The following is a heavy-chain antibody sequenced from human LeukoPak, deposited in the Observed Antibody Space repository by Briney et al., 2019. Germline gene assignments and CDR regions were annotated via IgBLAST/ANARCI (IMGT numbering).Heavy chain of an antibody. V-gene: IGHV3-23*01. CDR3: AKLLRGTVVPFYDY. D-gene: IGHD3-10*01. CDR1: GITLSNYG. Sequence: GGSLRLSCAVSGITLSNYGMSWVRQTPGRGLEWVAGISDSGGRTNYADSVKGRFTISRDNPKNTLYLQMNSLRAEDTAVYYCAKLLRGTVVPFYDYWGQGTLVTVSS. J-gene: IGHJ4*02. CDR2: ISDSGGRT.